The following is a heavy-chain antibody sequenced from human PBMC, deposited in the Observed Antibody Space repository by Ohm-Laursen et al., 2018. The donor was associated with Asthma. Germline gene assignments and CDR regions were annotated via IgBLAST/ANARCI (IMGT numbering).Heavy chain of an antibody. V-gene: IGHV3-30-3*01. J-gene: IGHJ3*02. CDR1: GFTFSSYA. CDR3: AREYDSNDAFDI. D-gene: IGHD3-22*01. Sequence: SLRLSCSASGFTFSSYAMHWVRQAPGKGLEWVAVISYDGSNKYYADSVKGRFTISRDNSKNTLYLQMNSLRAEDTAVYYCAREYDSNDAFDIWGQGTMVTVSS. CDR2: ISYDGSNK.